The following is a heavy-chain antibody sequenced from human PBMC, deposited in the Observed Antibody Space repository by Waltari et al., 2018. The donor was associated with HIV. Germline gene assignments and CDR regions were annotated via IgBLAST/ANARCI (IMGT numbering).Heavy chain of an antibody. J-gene: IGHJ4*02. CDR3: ARWSTGFDY. CDR2: IYYSGST. Sequence: QLQLQESGPGLVKPSEPLSLTCTVPGGSFSTNNYYWGCVRQTPGKGLEWIGSIYYSGSTYSNPSLKSRVTMSLDTSKNQFSLNLTSVTAADTAVYYCARWSTGFDYWGRGTLVTVSS. CDR1: GGSFSTNNYY. D-gene: IGHD2-8*02. V-gene: IGHV4-39*01.